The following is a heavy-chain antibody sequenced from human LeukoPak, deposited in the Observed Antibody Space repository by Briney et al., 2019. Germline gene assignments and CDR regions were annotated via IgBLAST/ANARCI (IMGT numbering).Heavy chain of an antibody. Sequence: ASVKVSCKASGYTFTSYDIHWVRQAAGYGLEWMGWMNPNSAHTGHAQKFQGRVTMTRDTSMNTAYMELSGLTSEDTAIYYCARPLTPGYSSSWYMNWGQGTLVTVSS. V-gene: IGHV1-8*01. CDR1: GYTFTSYD. CDR2: MNPNSAHT. D-gene: IGHD6-13*01. J-gene: IGHJ4*02. CDR3: ARPLTPGYSSSWYMN.